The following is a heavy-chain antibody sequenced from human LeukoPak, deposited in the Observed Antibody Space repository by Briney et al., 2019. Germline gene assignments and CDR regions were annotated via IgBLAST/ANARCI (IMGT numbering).Heavy chain of an antibody. CDR2: IWYDGSNK. Sequence: GRSLRLSCAASGFTFSSYGMHWVRQAPGKGLXXXXXIWYDGSNKYYADSVKGRFTISRDNSKNTLYLQMNSLRAEDTAVYYCARASWGGSSWFNPNYWGQGTLVTVSS. CDR3: ARASWGGSSWFNPNY. CDR1: GFTFSSYG. V-gene: IGHV3-33*01. J-gene: IGHJ4*02. D-gene: IGHD6-13*01.